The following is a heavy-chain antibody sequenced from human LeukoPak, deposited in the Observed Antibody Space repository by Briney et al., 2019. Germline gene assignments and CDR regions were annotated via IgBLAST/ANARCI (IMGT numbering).Heavy chain of an antibody. Sequence: GGSLRLSCAASGFTFSSYAIHWARQAPGKGLEWVAVISYDGSSKYYADSVKGRFTISRDNSINAPYLQMNSLRLDDTAVYYCVGEIGPRSFDYWGQGTLVTVSS. V-gene: IGHV3-30-3*01. D-gene: IGHD3-16*01. CDR2: ISYDGSSK. CDR3: VGEIGPRSFDY. CDR1: GFTFSSYA. J-gene: IGHJ4*02.